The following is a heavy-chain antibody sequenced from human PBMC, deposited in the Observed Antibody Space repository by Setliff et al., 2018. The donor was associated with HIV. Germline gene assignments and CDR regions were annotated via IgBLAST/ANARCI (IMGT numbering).Heavy chain of an antibody. CDR1: GFTFSSYW. D-gene: IGHD6-19*01. Sequence: PGGSLRLSCAASGFTFSSYWMHWVRQAPGKGLVWVSRINSDGSSTNYADSVKGRFTISRENAKNTLFLQMNSLRAEDTAVYYCARDVAVAGTEFWGQGTLVTVSS. J-gene: IGHJ4*02. CDR2: INSDGSST. V-gene: IGHV3-74*01. CDR3: ARDVAVAGTEF.